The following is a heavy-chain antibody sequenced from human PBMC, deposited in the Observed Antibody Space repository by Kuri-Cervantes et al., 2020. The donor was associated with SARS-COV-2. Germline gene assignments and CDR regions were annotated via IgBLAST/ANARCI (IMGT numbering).Heavy chain of an antibody. CDR3: ARERGVIPAGLGWFDP. CDR2: ISSGSNSI. J-gene: IGHJ5*02. Sequence: GESLKISCAASGFTFSSSSINWVRQAPGKGLEWVSYISSGSNSIYYADSVKGRFTISRDNSKNSLYPQMNSLRVEDTAVYYCARERGVIPAGLGWFDPWGQGTLVTVSS. V-gene: IGHV3-48*01. D-gene: IGHD2-2*01. CDR1: GFTFSSSS.